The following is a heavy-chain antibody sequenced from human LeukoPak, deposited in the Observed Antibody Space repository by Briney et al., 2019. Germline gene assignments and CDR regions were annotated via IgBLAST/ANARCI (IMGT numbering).Heavy chain of an antibody. CDR2: INGSGGST. CDR1: GFTFSGYA. D-gene: IGHD1-26*01. V-gene: IGHV3-23*01. CDR3: AKKYSTGLDP. Sequence: GGSLRLSCAASGFTFSGYAMSWVRQAPGKGLEWVSDINGSGGSTYYAGSVKGRFTISRDNSKNTLYLQMNSLRAEDTAVYYCAKKYSTGLDPWGQGTLVTVSS. J-gene: IGHJ5*02.